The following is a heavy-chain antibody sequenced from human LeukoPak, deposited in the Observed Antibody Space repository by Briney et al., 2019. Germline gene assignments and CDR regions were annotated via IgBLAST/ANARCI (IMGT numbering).Heavy chain of an antibody. CDR2: IKQDGSEE. CDR1: GLIFSSYW. D-gene: IGHD3/OR15-3a*01. CDR3: ARDQYDTWSRRGNFDS. J-gene: IGHJ4*02. Sequence: GGSLRLSCAASGLIFSSYWMSWARQAPGKGLEWVANIKQDGSEEYYVDSVKGRFTISRDNAKNSLYLQMNSLRAEDTAVFYCARDQYDTWSRRGNFDSWGQGTLVIVSS. V-gene: IGHV3-7*03.